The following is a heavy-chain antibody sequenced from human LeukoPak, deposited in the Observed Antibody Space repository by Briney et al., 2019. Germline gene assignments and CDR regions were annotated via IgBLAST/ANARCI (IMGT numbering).Heavy chain of an antibody. CDR2: ISSSSSYI. J-gene: IGHJ4*02. CDR3: ARDTYSSGRLEKPARNFDY. Sequence: PGGSLRLSCAASGFTFSSYSMNRVRQAPGKGLEWVSSISSSSSYIYYADSVKGRFTISRDNAKNSLYLQMNSLRAEDTAVYYCARDTYSSGRLEKPARNFDYWGQGTLVTVSS. V-gene: IGHV3-21*01. D-gene: IGHD6-19*01. CDR1: GFTFSSYS.